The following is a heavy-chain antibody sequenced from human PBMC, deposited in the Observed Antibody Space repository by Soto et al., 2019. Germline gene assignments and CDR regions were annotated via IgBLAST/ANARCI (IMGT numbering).Heavy chain of an antibody. D-gene: IGHD3-10*01. J-gene: IGHJ4*02. CDR1: GFNFANYA. Sequence: EVQLLESGGGLVQPGGSLRLSCGSSGFNFANYAMGWVRQAPGKGLEWVSGISSTGRRTYYADSVRGRFTISRDNPKNALYLQMNSLRAEDTAVYYCAKEGYVSGFFWGQGTLVTVSS. CDR3: AKEGYVSGFF. CDR2: ISSTGRRT. V-gene: IGHV3-23*01.